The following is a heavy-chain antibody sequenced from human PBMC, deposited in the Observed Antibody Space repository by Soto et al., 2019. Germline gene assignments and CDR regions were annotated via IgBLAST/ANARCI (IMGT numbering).Heavy chain of an antibody. CDR1: GYSFTTYG. V-gene: IGHV1-18*01. CDR3: AREGPAPYYYYGMDV. J-gene: IGHJ6*02. CDR2: ISGYNGNT. Sequence: QVQLVQSRGEVKKPGASVKVSCKTSGYSFTTYGISWVRQAPGQGLEGMGWISGYNGNTNYAQRLQGRVTMTKDTSTSTAYMKLRSLISDDTAVYYCAREGPAPYYYYGMDVWGQGSTVTVSS.